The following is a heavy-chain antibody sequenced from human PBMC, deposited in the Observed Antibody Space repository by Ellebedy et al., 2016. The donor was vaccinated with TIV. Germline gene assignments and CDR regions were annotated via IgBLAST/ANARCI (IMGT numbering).Heavy chain of an antibody. CDR2: INQDGSEK. D-gene: IGHD5-12*01. V-gene: IGHV3-7*03. CDR3: ARFSGYDY. CDR1: GFTFSSYW. Sequence: PGGSLRLSCAPSGFTFSSYWMNWVRQAPGKGLEWVANINQDGSEKYYVDSVKGRFTISRDNAKNSLCLQMNSLRAEDTAVYYCARFSGYDYWGQGTLVTVSS. J-gene: IGHJ4*02.